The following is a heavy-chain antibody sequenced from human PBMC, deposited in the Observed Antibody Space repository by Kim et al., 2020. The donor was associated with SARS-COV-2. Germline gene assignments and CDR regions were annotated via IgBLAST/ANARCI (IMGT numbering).Heavy chain of an antibody. CDR3: ARHWGRQIYGDPVFDY. V-gene: IGHV4-59*08. J-gene: IGHJ4*02. CDR1: GGSISSYY. Sequence: SETLSLTCTVSGGSISSYYWSWIRQPPGKGLEWIGYIYYSGSTNYNPSLKSRVTISVDTSKNQFSLKLSSVTAADTAVYYCARHWGRQIYGDPVFDYWGQGTLVTVSS. D-gene: IGHD4-17*01. CDR2: IYYSGST.